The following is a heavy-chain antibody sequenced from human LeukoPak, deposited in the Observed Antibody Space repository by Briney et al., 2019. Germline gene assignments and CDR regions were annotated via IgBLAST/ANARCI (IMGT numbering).Heavy chain of an antibody. CDR1: GGSISSGGYS. J-gene: IGHJ4*02. Sequence: SQTLSLTCAVSGGSISSGGYSWSWIRQPPGKGLEWIGYIYQNGNTYYNPSLKSRVTISVDMSKNQFSLNLSSVTAADTAVYYCGRGGIAAAASGIDYWGQGTLVAVSS. CDR3: GRGGIAAAASGIDY. CDR2: IYQNGNT. V-gene: IGHV4-30-2*01. D-gene: IGHD6-13*01.